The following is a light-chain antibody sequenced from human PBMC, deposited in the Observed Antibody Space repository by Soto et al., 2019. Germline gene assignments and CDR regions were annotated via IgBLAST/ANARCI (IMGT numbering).Light chain of an antibody. CDR3: QQYGSSLYT. J-gene: IGKJ2*01. V-gene: IGKV3-20*01. CDR2: GAS. Sequence: EIVLTQSPGTLSLSPGERATLSCRASQSVSSTYLAWSQQKPGQAPSRLIYGASSRATGIPDRFSGSGSGTDFTLTISRLEPEDFAVYYCQQYGSSLYTFGQGTKLEIK. CDR1: QSVSSTY.